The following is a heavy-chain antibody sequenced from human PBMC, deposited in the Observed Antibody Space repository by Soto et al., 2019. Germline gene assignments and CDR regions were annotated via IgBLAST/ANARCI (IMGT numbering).Heavy chain of an antibody. CDR1: GGTFSSYT. Sequence: ASVKVSSKASGGTFSSYTISWVRQAPGQRLEWMGWINVGNGNTRYSQKFQGRLTLTRDTPGNTAYLELNSLISEDTAVYYCATPQDYDGCLDSWGQGTLVTVSS. V-gene: IGHV1-3*01. J-gene: IGHJ4*02. D-gene: IGHD3-22*01. CDR2: INVGNGNT. CDR3: ATPQDYDGCLDS.